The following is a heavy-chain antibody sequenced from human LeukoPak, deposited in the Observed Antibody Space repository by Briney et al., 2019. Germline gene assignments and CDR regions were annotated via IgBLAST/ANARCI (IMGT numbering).Heavy chain of an antibody. Sequence: ASVKVSCTASGYTFTSYDINWVRQATGQGLEWMGWMNPNSGNTGYAQKFQGRVTMTRNTSISTAYVELSSLRSEDTAVYYCARAGGYCGRISCPYYFDYWGQGSLVAVSS. CDR1: GYTFTSYD. CDR3: ARAGGYCGRISCPYYFDY. J-gene: IGHJ4*02. D-gene: IGHD2-15*01. CDR2: MNPNSGNT. V-gene: IGHV1-8*01.